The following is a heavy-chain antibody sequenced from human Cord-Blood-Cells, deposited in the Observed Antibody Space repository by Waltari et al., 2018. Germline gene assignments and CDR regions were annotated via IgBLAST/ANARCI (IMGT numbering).Heavy chain of an antibody. Sequence: QLQLPESGPGLVKPSETLSPTCPVAGGSISSSSYYSRWTRQPPGKGLEWIGSIYYSGSTYYNPSLKSRVTISVDTSKNQFSLKLSSVTAADTAVYYCARLPWGDGYEGYWGQGTLVTVSS. J-gene: IGHJ4*02. CDR1: GGSISSSSYY. D-gene: IGHD5-12*01. CDR3: ARLPWGDGYEGY. V-gene: IGHV4-39*01. CDR2: IYYSGST.